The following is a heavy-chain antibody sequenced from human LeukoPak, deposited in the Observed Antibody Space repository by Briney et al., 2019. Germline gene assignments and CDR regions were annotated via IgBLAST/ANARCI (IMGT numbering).Heavy chain of an antibody. J-gene: IGHJ3*02. V-gene: IGHV4-59*01. D-gene: IGHD3-22*01. CDR3: ARETSSAYYYDSSGYPPAFDI. CDR2: IYYSGST. Sequence: SETLSLTCTVSGGSISSYYWSWIRQPPGKGLEWIGYIYYSGSTNYNPSLKSRVTISVDTSKNQFSLKLSSVTAADTAAYYCARETSSAYYYDSSGYPPAFDIWGQGTMVTVSS. CDR1: GGSISSYY.